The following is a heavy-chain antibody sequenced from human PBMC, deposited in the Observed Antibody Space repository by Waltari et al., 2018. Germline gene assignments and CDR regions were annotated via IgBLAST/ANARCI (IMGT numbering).Heavy chain of an antibody. Sequence: QVQLQESGPGLVKPSETLSLTCAVSGYSISSGYYWGWIRQPPGKGLEWIGSIYHSGSTYYNPSLKSRVTISVDTSKNQFSLKLSSVTAADTAVYYCARAPTSVLLWFGEPTLGAEYWYFDLWGRGTLVTVSS. V-gene: IGHV4-38-2*01. CDR1: GYSISSGYY. J-gene: IGHJ2*01. D-gene: IGHD3-10*01. CDR2: IYHSGST. CDR3: ARAPTSVLLWFGEPTLGAEYWYFDL.